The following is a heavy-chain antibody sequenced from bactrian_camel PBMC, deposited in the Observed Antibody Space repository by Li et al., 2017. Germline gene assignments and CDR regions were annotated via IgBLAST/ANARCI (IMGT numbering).Heavy chain of an antibody. CDR1: GDPYSSYC. D-gene: IGHD4*01. Sequence: HVQLVESGGASVQAGKSLRLSCKISGDPYSSYCMGWFRQAPGEEREGVAAINTGGGKTYYAATVKGRFTISHDKPRNTVDLQMSALKPEDTAMYYCAGGGSIATMGVPDCWGPSYWGQGTQVTVS. J-gene: IGHJ4*01. V-gene: IGHV3S1*01. CDR2: INTGGGKT. CDR3: AGGGSIATMGVPDCWGPSY.